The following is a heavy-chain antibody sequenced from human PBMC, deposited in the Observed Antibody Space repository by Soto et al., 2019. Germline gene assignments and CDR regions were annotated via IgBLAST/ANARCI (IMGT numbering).Heavy chain of an antibody. J-gene: IGHJ4*02. CDR3: ARLRNYYDFWSGYFDY. CDR2: ISSSGTTI. V-gene: IGHV3-11*01. D-gene: IGHD3-3*01. CDR1: GFTFSDYY. Sequence: PGGSLRLSCAASGFTFSDYYMTWIRQAPGKGLEWVSYISSSGTTIKYADSVKGRFTISRDNAKNSVFLQMNSLRAEDTAVYYCARLRNYYDFWSGYFDYWGQGTLVTVSS.